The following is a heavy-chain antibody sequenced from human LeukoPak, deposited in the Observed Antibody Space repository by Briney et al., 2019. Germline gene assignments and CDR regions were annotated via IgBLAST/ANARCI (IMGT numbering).Heavy chain of an antibody. CDR3: ARHDYGDYGWFDP. V-gene: IGHV5-51*01. J-gene: IGHJ5*02. Sequence: GESLKISCKGSGSRFTSYWIGWVRQLPGKDLEWMGTIYPGDSDTRYSPSFQGQVTISADKSIRTAYLQWSSLKASDTAMYYCARHDYGDYGWFDPWGQGTLVTVSS. CDR1: GSRFTSYW. D-gene: IGHD4-17*01. CDR2: IYPGDSDT.